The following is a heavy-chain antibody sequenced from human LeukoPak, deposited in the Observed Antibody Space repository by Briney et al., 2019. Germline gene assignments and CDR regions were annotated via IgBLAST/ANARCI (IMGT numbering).Heavy chain of an antibody. J-gene: IGHJ5*02. Sequence: ASVKVSCKASGYTFTSYDINWVRQATGQGLEWMGWMNPNSGNTGYAQKFQGRATMTRNTSISTAYMELSSLRSEDTAVYYCARPMTRRNNWFDPWGQGTLVTVSS. CDR2: MNPNSGNT. CDR3: ARPMTRRNNWFDP. D-gene: IGHD3-22*01. CDR1: GYTFTSYD. V-gene: IGHV1-8*01.